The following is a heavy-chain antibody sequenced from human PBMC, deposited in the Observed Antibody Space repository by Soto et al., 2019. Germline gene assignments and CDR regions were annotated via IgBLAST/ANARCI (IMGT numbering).Heavy chain of an antibody. CDR2: FDPEDGET. V-gene: IGHV1-24*01. CDR3: ATAVVVVAANSFDI. Sequence: ASVKVSCKVSGYTLTELSMHWVRQAPGKGLEWMGGFDPEDGETIYAQKFQGRVTTTEDTSTDTAYMELSSLRSEDTAVYYCATAVVVVAANSFDIWGQGTMVTVSS. CDR1: GYTLTELS. D-gene: IGHD2-15*01. J-gene: IGHJ3*02.